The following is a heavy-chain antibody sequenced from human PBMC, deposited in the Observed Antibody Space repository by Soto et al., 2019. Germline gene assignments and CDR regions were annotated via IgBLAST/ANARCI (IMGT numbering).Heavy chain of an antibody. J-gene: IGHJ5*02. Sequence: QVQLVQSGAEVKKPGSSVKVSCKASGGTFSSYAISWVRQAPGQGLEWMGGIIPIFGTANYAQKFQGRVTITADESTSTAYMELSSLSSEDTAVYYCAREWQIAARPYNWFDPWGQGTLVTVSS. CDR3: AREWQIAARPYNWFDP. CDR1: GGTFSSYA. D-gene: IGHD6-6*01. V-gene: IGHV1-69*12. CDR2: IIPIFGTA.